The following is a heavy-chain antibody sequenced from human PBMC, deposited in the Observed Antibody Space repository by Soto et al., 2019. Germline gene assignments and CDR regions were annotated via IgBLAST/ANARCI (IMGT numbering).Heavy chain of an antibody. J-gene: IGHJ4*02. D-gene: IGHD5-18*01. CDR3: ARAGDIGDSYGYALDY. Sequence: GASVEVSCKASGYTFTSYYMHWVRQAPGQGLEWMGIINPSGGSTSYAQKFQGRVTMTRDTSTSTVYMELSSLRSEDTAVYYCARAGDIGDSYGYALDYWGQGTLVTVSS. CDR2: INPSGGST. CDR1: GYTFTSYY. V-gene: IGHV1-46*03.